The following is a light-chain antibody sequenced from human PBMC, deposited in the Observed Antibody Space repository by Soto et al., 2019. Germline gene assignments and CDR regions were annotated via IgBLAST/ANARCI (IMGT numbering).Light chain of an antibody. CDR2: DAS. J-gene: IGKJ2*01. CDR3: QQRDNWPPSYT. V-gene: IGKV3-11*01. Sequence: EIVLTQSPATLSLSPGERATLSCRASQSVSSYLAWYQQKPGQAPRLLIYDASNRATGIPARFSGSGSGTDFTLTISSLEPEDFAVYYCQQRDNWPPSYTFGQGTKLEIK. CDR1: QSVSSY.